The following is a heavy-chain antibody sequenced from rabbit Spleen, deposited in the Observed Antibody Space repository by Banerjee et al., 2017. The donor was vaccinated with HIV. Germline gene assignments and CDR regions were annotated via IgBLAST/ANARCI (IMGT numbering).Heavy chain of an antibody. CDR3: ASSAAYGGGGYVDYFNI. J-gene: IGHJ4*02. CDR2: ISGGGTT. V-gene: IGHV1S69*01. CDR1: GFSLSSNA. Sequence: QSLEESGGRLVTPGTPLTLTCTVSGFSLSSNAISWVRQAPGKGLEWIGVISGGGTTVYATWAKGRFTISKTSTTVDLRVTSPTTEDTATYFCASSAAYGGGGYVDYFNIWGPGALVTVS. D-gene: IGHD8-1*01.